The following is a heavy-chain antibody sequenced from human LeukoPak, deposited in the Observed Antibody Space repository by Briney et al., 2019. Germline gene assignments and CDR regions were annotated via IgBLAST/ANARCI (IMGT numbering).Heavy chain of an antibody. J-gene: IGHJ4*02. CDR1: GFTFSGYW. D-gene: IGHD3-22*01. CDR3: ARDGIYDSPV. CDR2: ISSSSSHK. Sequence: GGSLRLSCAASGFTFSGYWMSWVRQAPGKGLEWVSSISSSSSHKYYVDSVKGRFTISRDDAKNLLYLQVNNLRAEDTAVYYCARDGIYDSPVGGQGTLVTVSS. V-gene: IGHV3-21*01.